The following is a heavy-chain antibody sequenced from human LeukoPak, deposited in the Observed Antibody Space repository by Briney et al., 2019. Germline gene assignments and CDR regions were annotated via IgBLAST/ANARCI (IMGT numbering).Heavy chain of an antibody. V-gene: IGHV3-7*01. CDR3: ATEGGGYNWIQY. Sequence: GGSLRLSCAASGLTFSSYWMSWVRQAPGKGLEWVANIKQDGSEKYYVDSVKGRFTISRDNAKNSLYLQMNSLRAEDTAVYYCATEGGGYNWIQYWGQGTLVTVSS. CDR1: GLTFSSYW. CDR2: IKQDGSEK. J-gene: IGHJ4*02. D-gene: IGHD1-20*01.